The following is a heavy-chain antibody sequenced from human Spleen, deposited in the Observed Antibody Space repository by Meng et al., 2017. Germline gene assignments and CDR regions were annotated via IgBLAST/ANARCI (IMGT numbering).Heavy chain of an antibody. CDR3: ARDQTSEGATNFDY. CDR1: GFTFSSYA. D-gene: IGHD1-26*01. V-gene: IGHV3-30*01. J-gene: IGHJ4*02. Sequence: GESLKISCAASGFTFSSYAMHWVRQAPGKGLEWVAVISYDGSNKYYADSVKGRFTISRDNSKNTLYLQMNSLRAEDTAVYYCARDQTSEGATNFDYWGQGTLVTVSS. CDR2: ISYDGSNK.